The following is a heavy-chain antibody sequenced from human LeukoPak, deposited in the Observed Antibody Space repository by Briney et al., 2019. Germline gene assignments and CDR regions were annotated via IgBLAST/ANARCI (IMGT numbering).Heavy chain of an antibody. J-gene: IGHJ5*02. V-gene: IGHV4-34*01. CDR1: GGSFSGYY. CDR2: INHSGST. Sequence: SETLSLTCAVYGGSFSGYYWSWIRQPPGKGLEWIGEINHSGSTNYNPSLKSRVTISVDTSKNQFSLKLSSVTAADTAVYYCARTPWDIVVVPAAIGWFDPWGQGTLVTVSS. CDR3: ARTPWDIVVVPAAIGWFDP. D-gene: IGHD2-2*02.